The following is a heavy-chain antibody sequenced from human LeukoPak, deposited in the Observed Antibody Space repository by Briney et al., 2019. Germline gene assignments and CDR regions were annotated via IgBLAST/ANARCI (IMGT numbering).Heavy chain of an antibody. CDR2: IRVSDGAR. J-gene: IGHJ3*02. D-gene: IGHD1/OR15-1a*01. V-gene: IGHV3-23*01. CDR1: GFAFPTYA. Sequence: GGSLRLSCVASGFAFPTYAMMWVRQVPGKGLEWVSSIRVSDGARFYADSVRGRFTMSRDNPKNALFLQMNSLRPEDTAVYYCAKEPRWEQLHSFDIWGQGTTVTVSS. CDR3: AKEPRWEQLHSFDI.